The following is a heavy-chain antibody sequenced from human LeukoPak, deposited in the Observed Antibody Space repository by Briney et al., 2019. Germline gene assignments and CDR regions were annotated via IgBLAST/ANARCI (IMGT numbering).Heavy chain of an antibody. J-gene: IGHJ1*01. CDR2: MSGSGGST. CDR3: AKIKQWLGAEYFQH. V-gene: IGHV3-23*01. D-gene: IGHD6-19*01. Sequence: PGGSLRLSCAASGFTFSSYAMSWVRQAPGKGLEWVSVMSGSGGSTYNADSVKGRFTISRDNSKNTLYLQMNSLRAEDTAVYYCAKIKQWLGAEYFQHWGQGTLVTVSS. CDR1: GFTFSSYA.